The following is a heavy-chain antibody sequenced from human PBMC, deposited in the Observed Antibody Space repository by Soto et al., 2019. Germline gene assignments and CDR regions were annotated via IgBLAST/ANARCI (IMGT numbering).Heavy chain of an antibody. CDR2: IIPILGIA. Sequence: GASVKVSCKASGGTFSSYTISWVRQAPGQGLEWMGRIIPILGIANYAQKFQGRVTITADKSTSTAYMELSSLRSEDTAVYYCARDIRDGYCSFFFCSGGDHRDLFSFWGQRTLVTVSS. J-gene: IGHJ4*02. D-gene: IGHD2-15*01. V-gene: IGHV1-69*04. CDR1: GGTFSSYT. CDR3: ARDIRDGYCSFFFCSGGDHRDLFSF.